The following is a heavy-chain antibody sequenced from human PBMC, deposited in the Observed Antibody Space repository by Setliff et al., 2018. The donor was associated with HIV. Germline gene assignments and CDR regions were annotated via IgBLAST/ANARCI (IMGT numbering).Heavy chain of an antibody. V-gene: IGHV4-59*01. J-gene: IGHJ4*02. CDR1: GASISSYY. Sequence: SETLSLTCTVSGASISSYYWSWIRQPPGKGLEWIGYIYSSGSTNYNPSLKSRVTISVDTSKNQFSLKLSSVTAADTAVYYCARDLLELLCIFDYWGQGTLVTVSS. CDR3: ARDLLELLCIFDY. D-gene: IGHD1-7*01. CDR2: IYSSGST.